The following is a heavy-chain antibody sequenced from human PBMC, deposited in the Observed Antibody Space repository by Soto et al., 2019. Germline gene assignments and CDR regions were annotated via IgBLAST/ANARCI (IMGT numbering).Heavy chain of an antibody. CDR3: ARDLTVTIFGVALYYYYYNMDV. CDR1: GFTFSSYA. V-gene: IGHV3-30-3*01. Sequence: QVQLVESGGGVVQPGRSLRLSCAASGFTFSSYAMHWVRQAPGKGLEWVAVISYDGSNKYYADSVKCRFTISRDNSKNTLYLQMNSLRAEDTAVYYCARDLTVTIFGVALYYYYYNMDVWGQGTTVTVSS. D-gene: IGHD3-3*01. CDR2: ISYDGSNK. J-gene: IGHJ6*02.